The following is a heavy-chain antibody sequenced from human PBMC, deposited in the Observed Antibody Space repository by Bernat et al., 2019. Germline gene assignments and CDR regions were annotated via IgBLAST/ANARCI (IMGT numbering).Heavy chain of an antibody. Sequence: QLQLQESGPGLVKPSETLSLTCTVSGGSISSSSYYWGWIRQPPGKGLEWIGSIYYSGSTYYNPSLKSRVTISVDTSKNQFSLKLSSVTAADTAVYYCARQKAAAGIPFFDYWGQGTLVTVSS. D-gene: IGHD6-13*01. CDR2: IYYSGST. CDR1: GGSISSSSYY. J-gene: IGHJ4*02. CDR3: ARQKAAAGIPFFDY. V-gene: IGHV4-39*01.